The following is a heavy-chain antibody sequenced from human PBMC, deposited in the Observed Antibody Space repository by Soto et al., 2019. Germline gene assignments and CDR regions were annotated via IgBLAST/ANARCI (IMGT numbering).Heavy chain of an antibody. J-gene: IGHJ5*02. CDR3: ARLTSSRWFDP. CDR2: IYFTGGT. V-gene: IGHV4-61*01. Sequence: SETLSLTCTVSGGSVNTGTSYWTWIRQPPGRGMEWIGYIYFTGGTKYNPSLKSRVTMSLDTSSNQFSLRLSAVTTADTAVYFCARLTSSRWFDPWGQGTLVTVSS. CDR1: GGSVNTGTSY. D-gene: IGHD2-2*01.